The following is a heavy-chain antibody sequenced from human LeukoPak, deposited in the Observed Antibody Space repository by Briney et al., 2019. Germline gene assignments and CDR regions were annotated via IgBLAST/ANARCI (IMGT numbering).Heavy chain of an antibody. V-gene: IGHV4-39*07. D-gene: IGHD1-7*01. CDR3: ARLYGNFQNYYDY. CDR1: GDSISSYY. Sequence: SETLSLTCTVSGDSISSYYWGWIRQPPGKGLEWIGHIYYSGSTFYNPSLKSRVTISVDTSKNQFSLKLRSVTAADTAMFYCARLYGNFQNYYDYWGQGTLVAVSS. J-gene: IGHJ4*02. CDR2: IYYSGST.